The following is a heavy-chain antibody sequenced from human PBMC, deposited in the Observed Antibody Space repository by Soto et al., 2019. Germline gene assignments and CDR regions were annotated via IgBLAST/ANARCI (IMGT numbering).Heavy chain of an antibody. V-gene: IGHV4-61*08. CDR2: ILSGGGT. Sequence: KPSETLSLTCSVSGGSVSSDAYYWSWIRQPPGKTPEWIGFILSGGGTSTNPSLRSRLSISVDTSRNQFSLRLTSVTASDTGVYFCAKGFSSGWYVDSWGRGTLVTVSS. CDR3: AKGFSSGWYVDS. J-gene: IGHJ4*02. D-gene: IGHD6-19*01. CDR1: GGSVSSDAYY.